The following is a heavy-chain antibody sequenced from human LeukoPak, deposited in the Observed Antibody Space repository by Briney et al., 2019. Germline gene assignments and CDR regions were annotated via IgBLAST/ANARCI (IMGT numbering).Heavy chain of an antibody. CDR1: GFIASSNY. V-gene: IGHV3-53*01. J-gene: IGHJ5*02. CDR3: ARVNRGAYDS. CDR2: LYSGGTT. Sequence: PGGSLRLSCAASGFIASSNYMTWVRQAPGKGLEWISVLYSGGTTYYADSVKGRFSISRDNSNNTLYLQMNSLRAEDTAVYYCARVNRGAYDSWGQGTLVTVSS. D-gene: IGHD5-12*01.